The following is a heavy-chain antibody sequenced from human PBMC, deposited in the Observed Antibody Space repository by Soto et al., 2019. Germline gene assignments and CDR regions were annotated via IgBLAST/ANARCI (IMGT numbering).Heavy chain of an antibody. D-gene: IGHD6-19*01. CDR3: ARVRGSSGWYEAGGGAFDI. Sequence: SETLSLTCTVSGGSISSYYWSWIRQPPGKGLEWIGYIYSSGSTNYNPSLKSRVTISVDTSKNQFSLKLSSVTAADTAVYYCARVRGSSGWYEAGGGAFDIWGQGTMVTVSS. CDR2: IYSSGST. CDR1: GGSISSYY. J-gene: IGHJ3*02. V-gene: IGHV4-59*01.